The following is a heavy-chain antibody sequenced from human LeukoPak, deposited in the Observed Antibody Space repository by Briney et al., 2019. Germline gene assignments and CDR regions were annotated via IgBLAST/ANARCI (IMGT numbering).Heavy chain of an antibody. CDR1: GYTFTGYY. Sequence: ASVKVSCKASGYTFTGYYIHWVRQAPGQGLEWMGWIYPDSGGTNYAQKFQGRVTMTRGTSITTAYMELSGLTSDDTAVYYCARVTSITTDYWGQGTLVTVSS. CDR3: ARVTSITTDY. J-gene: IGHJ4*02. D-gene: IGHD2-21*02. CDR2: IYPDSGGT. V-gene: IGHV1-2*02.